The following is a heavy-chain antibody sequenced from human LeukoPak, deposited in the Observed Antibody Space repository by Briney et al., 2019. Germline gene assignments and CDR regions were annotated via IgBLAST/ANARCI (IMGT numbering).Heavy chain of an antibody. CDR1: GGTFSSYA. J-gene: IGHJ6*04. CDR3: AAARGRPPYYYGMDV. Sequence: SVKVSCKASGGTFSSYAISWVRQAPGQGLEWMGGIIPIFGTANYAQKFQGRVTITADESTSTAYMELSSLRSEDTAVYYCAAARGRPPYYYGMDVWGKGAPVTVSS. D-gene: IGHD6-6*01. V-gene: IGHV1-69*13. CDR2: IIPIFGTA.